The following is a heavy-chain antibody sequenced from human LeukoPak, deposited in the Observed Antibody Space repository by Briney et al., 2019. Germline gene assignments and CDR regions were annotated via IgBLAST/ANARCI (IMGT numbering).Heavy chain of an antibody. Sequence: GGSLRLSCAASGFTFNNYAMNWVRQAPGKGLEWVSGISGFGGSTYYAPSVRGRLTISRDNFGNMLYLHLDSLRVEDTAIYYCARRSGSSWSSFDYWGQGALVTVSS. CDR3: ARRSGSSWSSFDY. D-gene: IGHD6-13*01. V-gene: IGHV3-23*01. J-gene: IGHJ4*02. CDR1: GFTFNNYA. CDR2: ISGFGGST.